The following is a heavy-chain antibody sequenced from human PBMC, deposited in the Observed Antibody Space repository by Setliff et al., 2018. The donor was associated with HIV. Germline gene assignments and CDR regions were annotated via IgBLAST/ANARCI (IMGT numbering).Heavy chain of an antibody. V-gene: IGHV4-31*03. CDR2: IYYSGST. CDR3: ARDRGLLWFGESVRYYYYYGMDV. CDR1: GGSISSGGYY. J-gene: IGHJ6*02. Sequence: PSETLSLTCTVSGGSISSGGYYWSWIRQHPGKGLEWIGYIYYSGSTYYNPSLKSRVTISVDTSKNQFSLKLSSVTAADTAVYYCARDRGLLWFGESVRYYYYYGMDVWGQGTTVTVSS. D-gene: IGHD3-10*01.